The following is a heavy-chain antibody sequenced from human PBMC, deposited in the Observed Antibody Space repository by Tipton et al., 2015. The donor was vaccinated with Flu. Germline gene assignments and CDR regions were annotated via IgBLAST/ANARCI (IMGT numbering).Heavy chain of an antibody. J-gene: IGHJ4*02. V-gene: IGHV5-51*01. CDR3: VRPEKHVLTGYKY. CDR1: GYSFTTYW. D-gene: IGHD3-9*01. Sequence: QLVQSGAEVRKPGESLKISCKGSGYSFTTYWIGWVRQMPGKGLEWLGLTHPGDFDTRYNPSFQGRITISDDTSINTAYLQWSNLTASDPAMYYCVRPEKHVLTGYKYWGQGTLVTVSS. CDR2: THPGDFDT.